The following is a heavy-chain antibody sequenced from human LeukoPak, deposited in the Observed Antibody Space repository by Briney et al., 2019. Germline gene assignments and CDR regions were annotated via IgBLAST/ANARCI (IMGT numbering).Heavy chain of an antibody. V-gene: IGHV4-4*07. J-gene: IGHJ5*02. D-gene: IGHD2-15*01. CDR3: ARGLGSGRFDP. CDR1: GGSISGYY. CDR2: IYTSGST. Sequence: SETLSLTCTVSGGSISGYYWNWIRQPAGKGLEWIGRIYTSGSTNYNPSLKSRVTISVDTSKNQFSLKLSSVTAADTAVYYCARGLGSGRFDPWGQGTLVTVSS.